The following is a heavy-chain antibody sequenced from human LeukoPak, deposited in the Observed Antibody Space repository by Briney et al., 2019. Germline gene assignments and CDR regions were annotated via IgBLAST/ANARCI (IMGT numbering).Heavy chain of an antibody. J-gene: IGHJ4*02. CDR3: ARHYGGHTFGTTFDY. Sequence: SETLSLTCTVSGGSISSGSYYWSWIRQPAGKGLEWIGRIYTSGSTSYNPSLKSRVTISVDTSKNQFSLKLSSVTAADTAVYYCARHYGGHTFGTTFDYWGQGTLVTVSS. CDR2: IYTSGST. CDR1: GGSISSGSYY. V-gene: IGHV4-61*02. D-gene: IGHD3-16*01.